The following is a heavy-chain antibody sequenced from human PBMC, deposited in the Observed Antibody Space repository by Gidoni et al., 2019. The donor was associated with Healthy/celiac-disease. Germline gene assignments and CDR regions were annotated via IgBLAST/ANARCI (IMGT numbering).Heavy chain of an antibody. Sequence: QVQLQESGPGLVKPSQPLSLPCPVSCGSLRSGGYYWSWIRKHPGKVMEWSGYIDYSGRPYYNPSLKSRVTISVDTSKNQFSLKLSSVTAADTAVYYCEREPQRNDYGYYDDYWGQGTLVTVSS. CDR2: IDYSGRP. V-gene: IGHV4-31*03. J-gene: IGHJ4*02. D-gene: IGHD4-17*01. CDR1: CGSLRSGGYY. CDR3: EREPQRNDYGYYDDY.